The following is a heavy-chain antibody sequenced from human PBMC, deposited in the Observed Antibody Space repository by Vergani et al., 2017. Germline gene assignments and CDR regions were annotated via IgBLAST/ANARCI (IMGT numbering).Heavy chain of an antibody. J-gene: IGHJ3*02. CDR3: TRPPYYYDSSGQYDAFDI. Sequence: EVQLVESGGGLVQPGRSLRLSCTASGFTFGDYAMSWVRQAPGKGLEWVGFIRSKAYGGTTEYAASVKGRFTISRDDSKSIAYLQMNSLKTEDTAVYYCTRPPYYYDSSGQYDAFDIWGQGTMVTVSS. CDR2: IRSKAYGGTT. V-gene: IGHV3-49*04. CDR1: GFTFGDYA. D-gene: IGHD3-22*01.